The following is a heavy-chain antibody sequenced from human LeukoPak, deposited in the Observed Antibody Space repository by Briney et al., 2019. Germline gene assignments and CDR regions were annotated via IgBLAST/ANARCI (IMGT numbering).Heavy chain of an antibody. CDR3: AEMGATIFPYYFDY. CDR1: GFTFSSYA. CDR2: ISGSGGST. D-gene: IGHD1-26*01. J-gene: IGHJ4*02. Sequence: GRFLRLSCAASGFTFSSYAMSWVRQAPGKGLEWVSAISGSGGSTYYADSVKGRFTVSRDNSKNTLYLQMNSLRAEDTAVYYCAEMGATIFPYYFDYWGQGTLVTVSS. V-gene: IGHV3-23*01.